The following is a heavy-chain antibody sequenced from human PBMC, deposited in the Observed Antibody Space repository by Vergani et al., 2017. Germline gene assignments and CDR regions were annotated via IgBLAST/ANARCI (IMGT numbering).Heavy chain of an antibody. Sequence: EVPLVQSGAEVKKPGVSLNISCQISGYSFTNYWIVWVRQMPGKGLEWVGIIHPADSDTRYSPSFQVKVTITVDKSISTAYLQRSSLRASDSAMYYCARLYGRDRNGSKYFDYWGQGTLVTVSS. D-gene: IGHD1-26*01. CDR2: IHPADSDT. CDR1: GYSFTNYW. J-gene: IGHJ4*02. CDR3: ARLYGRDRNGSKYFDY. V-gene: IGHV5-51*01.